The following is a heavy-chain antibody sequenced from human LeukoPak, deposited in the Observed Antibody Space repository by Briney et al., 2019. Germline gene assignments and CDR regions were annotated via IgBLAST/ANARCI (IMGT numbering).Heavy chain of an antibody. D-gene: IGHD3-3*01. J-gene: IGHJ4*02. V-gene: IGHV3-13*01. CDR2: IGTAGDT. CDR1: GFTFSSYA. Sequence: GGSLRLSCATSGFTFSSYAMHWVRQATGKGLEWVSAIGTAGDTYYPGSVKGRFTISRENAKNSLSLQMNSLRAEDTAVYYCAKRAWSGYHNEYWGQGTLVTVSS. CDR3: AKRAWSGYHNEY.